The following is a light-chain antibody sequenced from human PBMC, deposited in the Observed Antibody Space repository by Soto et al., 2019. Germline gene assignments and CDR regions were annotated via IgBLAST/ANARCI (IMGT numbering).Light chain of an antibody. CDR1: DVGSYGV. CDR3: SLDAGPNTYV. J-gene: IGLJ1*01. V-gene: IGLV2-23*01. Sequence: ALTQPASVSGSPGQSITISCSDVGSYGVVSWYQQHPGKVPKLMIYDGTQRPSGVSDRFSGSKSANTASLTISGLQAEDEADYYCSLDAGPNTYVFGSGTKVTVL. CDR2: DGT.